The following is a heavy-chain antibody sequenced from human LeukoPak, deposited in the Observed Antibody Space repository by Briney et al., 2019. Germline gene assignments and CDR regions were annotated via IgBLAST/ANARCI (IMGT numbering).Heavy chain of an antibody. CDR1: GFTFSSYG. CDR2: ISYDGTNK. D-gene: IGHD3-9*01. CDR3: TKVTGFVWLFPFDS. J-gene: IGHJ4*02. V-gene: IGHV3-30*18. Sequence: GGSLKLSCAASGFTFSSYGMHWVRQAPGKGLEWVAVISYDGTNKYYADSVKGRFTISRDNSKNTLYLQMNSLRPEDTAVYYCTKVTGFVWLFPFDSWGQGTLVTVSS.